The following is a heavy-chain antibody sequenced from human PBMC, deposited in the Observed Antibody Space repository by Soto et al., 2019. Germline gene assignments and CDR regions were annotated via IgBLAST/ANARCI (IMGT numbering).Heavy chain of an antibody. CDR2: ISGDSGAI. D-gene: IGHD3-16*01. Sequence: EVQLLESGGGLVQPGGSLRLSCAASGFTFSTSSMSWVRQAPGKGLEWVSAISGDSGAIYYADSVKGRFTISRDNSRDTLYLQMTSLRAEDTALYFCARGGRFTFGFDYGGQGTLISVSS. V-gene: IGHV3-23*01. J-gene: IGHJ4*02. CDR1: GFTFSTSS. CDR3: ARGGRFTFGFDY.